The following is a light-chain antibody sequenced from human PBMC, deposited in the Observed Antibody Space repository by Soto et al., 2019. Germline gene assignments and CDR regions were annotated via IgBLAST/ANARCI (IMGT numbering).Light chain of an antibody. V-gene: IGKV3-20*01. J-gene: IGKJ4*01. Sequence: IVLTQSPGTLSLSPGERATLSCRASESAASNYLAWYQQRSGQAPRLLIYAASSRATGIPDRFSGSGSGTDFTLTISRLEPEDCAVYYCHQFDGSGVTFGGGSKVEIK. CDR1: ESAASNY. CDR2: AAS. CDR3: HQFDGSGVT.